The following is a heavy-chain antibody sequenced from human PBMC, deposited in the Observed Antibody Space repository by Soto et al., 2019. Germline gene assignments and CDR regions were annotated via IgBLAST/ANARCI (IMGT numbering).Heavy chain of an antibody. Sequence: EVQLLESGGGLVQPGGSLRLSCAASGFTLSIYAMSWVRPAPGKGLEWVSAISGSGGSTYYADSVKGRFTISRANSKTTLYLQMNSLRAEDTAVYYCATEKAIFGVVPIDSWGQGTLVTVSS. CDR2: ISGSGGST. CDR1: GFTLSIYA. D-gene: IGHD3-3*01. CDR3: ATEKAIFGVVPIDS. J-gene: IGHJ4*02. V-gene: IGHV3-23*01.